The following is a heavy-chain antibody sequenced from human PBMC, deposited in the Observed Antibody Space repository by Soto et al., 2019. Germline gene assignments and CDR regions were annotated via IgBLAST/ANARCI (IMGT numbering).Heavy chain of an antibody. CDR2: IIPILGIA. V-gene: IGHV1-69*02. J-gene: IGHJ6*02. CDR1: GGTFSSYT. Sequence: QVQLVQSGAEVKKPGSSVKVSCKASGGTFSSYTISWVRQAPGQGLEWMGRIIPILGIANYAEKFQGRVTITADKSTSTAYMELSSLRSEDTAVYYCARSSTTNYYGMDVWGQGTTVTVSS. D-gene: IGHD1-26*01. CDR3: ARSSTTNYYGMDV.